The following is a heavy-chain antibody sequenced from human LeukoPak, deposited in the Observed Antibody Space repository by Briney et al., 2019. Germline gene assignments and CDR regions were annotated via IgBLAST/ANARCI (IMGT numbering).Heavy chain of an antibody. J-gene: IGHJ4*02. CDR3: AKGTPYCSSTSCYPSYYFDY. CDR2: ISWNSGSI. V-gene: IGHV3-9*01. Sequence: PGGSLRLSCAASGFTFDDYAMHWVRQAPGKGLEWVSGISWNSGSIGYADSVKGRFTISRDNAKNSLYLQMNSLRAEDTALYYCAKGTPYCSSTSCYPSYYFDYWGQGTLVTVSS. CDR1: GFTFDDYA. D-gene: IGHD2-2*01.